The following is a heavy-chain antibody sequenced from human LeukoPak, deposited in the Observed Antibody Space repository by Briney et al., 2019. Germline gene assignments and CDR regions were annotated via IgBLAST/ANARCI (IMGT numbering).Heavy chain of an antibody. D-gene: IGHD2-21*01. Sequence: GGSLRLSCAASGFAFSDSDMYWVRQAPGKGLEWVGRIRSKANTYATAYTVSVKGRFTISRDNAKNSLYLQMNSLRAEDTAVYYCAREGLRRDFDYWGQGTLVTVSS. CDR1: GFAFSDSD. CDR3: AREGLRRDFDY. CDR2: IRSKANTYAT. J-gene: IGHJ4*02. V-gene: IGHV3-73*01.